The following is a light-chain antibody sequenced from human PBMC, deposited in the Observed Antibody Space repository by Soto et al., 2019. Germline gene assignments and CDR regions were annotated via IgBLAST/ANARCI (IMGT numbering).Light chain of an antibody. CDR3: QQYGNSPRT. CDR2: GAS. J-gene: IGKJ1*01. V-gene: IGKV3-20*01. Sequence: EIVLTQSPGTLSLSPVERATLSCRASQSVSNNYLAWYQQKPGQAPRLLISGASNRATGIPDRFSGSGSGTDFTLTISRLEPEDFAVYYCQQYGNSPRTFGQGTKVDI. CDR1: QSVSNNY.